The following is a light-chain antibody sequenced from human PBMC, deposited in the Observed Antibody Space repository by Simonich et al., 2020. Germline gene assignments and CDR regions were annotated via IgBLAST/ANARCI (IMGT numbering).Light chain of an antibody. V-gene: IGKV3-20*01. J-gene: IGKJ3*01. Sequence: EIVLTQSPVTLSLSPGERATLSCRASQSVSSSYLAWYQQKPGQAPRLLIYGASSRATCIPDRFRGSGSGPDFTLTISRLEPEDFAVYYCQQYGSSLFTFGPGTKVDIK. CDR1: QSVSSSY. CDR3: QQYGSSLFT. CDR2: GAS.